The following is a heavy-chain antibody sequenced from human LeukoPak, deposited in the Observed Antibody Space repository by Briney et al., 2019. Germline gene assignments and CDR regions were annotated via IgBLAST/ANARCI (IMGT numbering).Heavy chain of an antibody. V-gene: IGHV3-7*01. J-gene: IGHJ5*02. CDR2: IKQDGREK. D-gene: IGHD2-8*01. CDR1: GFTFSSYW. CDR3: ARDRGVYCTNGVCYNNWFDP. Sequence: GGSLRLSCAASGFTFSSYWMSWVRQAPGKGLEWVANIKQDGREKYYVASVKSRFTISRDNAKNSLYLQMNSLRAEDTAVYYCARDRGVYCTNGVCYNNWFDPWGQGTLVTVSS.